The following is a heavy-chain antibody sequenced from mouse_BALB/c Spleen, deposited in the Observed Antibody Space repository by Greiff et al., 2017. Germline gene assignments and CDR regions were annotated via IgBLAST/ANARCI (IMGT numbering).Heavy chain of an antibody. CDR3: AREESLLRLREGAMDY. Sequence: QVQLQQSGPGLVAPSQSLSITCTVSGFSLTGYGVNWVRQPPGKGLEWLGMIWGDGSTDYNSALKSRLSISKDNSKSQVFLKMNSLQTDDTARYYCAREESLLRLREGAMDYWGQGTSVTVSS. V-gene: IGHV2-6-7*01. D-gene: IGHD1-2*01. CDR1: GFSLTGYG. CDR2: IWGDGST. J-gene: IGHJ4*01.